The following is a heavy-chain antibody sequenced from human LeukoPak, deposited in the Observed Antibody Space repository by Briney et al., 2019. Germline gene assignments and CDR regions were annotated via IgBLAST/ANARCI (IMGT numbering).Heavy chain of an antibody. CDR3: ARFYYDSSGYAFDI. V-gene: IGHV4-59*08. D-gene: IGHD3-22*01. CDR2: IYYSGST. Sequence: NTSETLSLTCTVSGGSISSYYWSWIRQPPGKGLEWIGYIYYSGSTNYNPSLKSRVTMSVDTSTNQFSLRLNSVTAADTAVYYCARFYYDSSGYAFDIWGQGTMVTVSS. J-gene: IGHJ3*02. CDR1: GGSISSYY.